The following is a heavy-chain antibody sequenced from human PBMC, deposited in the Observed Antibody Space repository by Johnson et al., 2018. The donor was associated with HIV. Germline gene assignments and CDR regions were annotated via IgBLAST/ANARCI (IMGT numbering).Heavy chain of an antibody. J-gene: IGHJ3*02. CDR1: GFTFDEYG. D-gene: IGHD5-24*01. CDR3: ARVLNARPQWALDI. Sequence: VQLVESGGGVVRPGGSLRLSCEVSGFTFDEYGMSWVRQAPGKGLEWVPGINWNGGSTGYADSVKGRFTISRDNARNFLYLQMNSVRAEDTALYFCARVLNARPQWALDIWGQGTMVTVAS. CDR2: INWNGGST. V-gene: IGHV3-20*04.